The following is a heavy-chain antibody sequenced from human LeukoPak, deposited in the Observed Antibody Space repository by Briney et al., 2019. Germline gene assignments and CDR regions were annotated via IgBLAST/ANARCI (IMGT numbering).Heavy chain of an antibody. CDR1: GFTLSSYG. CDR3: AREGPRGNSQFDY. J-gene: IGHJ4*02. Sequence: GGSLRLSCVASGFTLSSYGMHWVRQAPGKGLEWVGVMSYDETKRYYADSVKGRFTISRDNSKNTLYLQMNSLRAEDTAVYYCAREGPRGNSQFDYWGQGTLVTVSS. D-gene: IGHD2/OR15-2a*01. V-gene: IGHV3-30-3*01. CDR2: MSYDETKR.